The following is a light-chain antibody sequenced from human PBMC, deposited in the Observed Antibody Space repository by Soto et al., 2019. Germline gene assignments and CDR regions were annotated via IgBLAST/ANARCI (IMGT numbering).Light chain of an antibody. J-gene: IGLJ1*01. CDR2: EGS. V-gene: IGLV2-23*01. CDR3: RSYAGKV. Sequence: QSVLTQPASVSGSPGQSITISCTGTSSDVGSYNLVSWYQQHPGKAPKLMIYEGSKRPSGVSNRFSGSKSGNTASLTISGLQAEDEADYYCRSYAGKVFGTGTKVTVL. CDR1: SSDVGSYNL.